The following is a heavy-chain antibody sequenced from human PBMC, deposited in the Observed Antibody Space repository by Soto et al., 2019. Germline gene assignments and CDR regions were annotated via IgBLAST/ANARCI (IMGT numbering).Heavy chain of an antibody. Sequence: ASVKVSCKASGCTFSSYAISWVRQAPGQGLEWMGGISPYYGTTNYAQKFQGRVTMTTDTSTSTAYMELRSLRSDDTAVYYRATASYYDILTGHGLDYWGQGTLVTVSS. D-gene: IGHD3-9*01. CDR2: ISPYYGTT. V-gene: IGHV1-18*01. CDR3: ATASYYDILTGHGLDY. CDR1: GCTFSSYA. J-gene: IGHJ4*02.